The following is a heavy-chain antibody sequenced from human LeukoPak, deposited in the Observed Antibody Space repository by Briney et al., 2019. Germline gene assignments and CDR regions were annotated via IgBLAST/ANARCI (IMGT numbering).Heavy chain of an antibody. J-gene: IGHJ4*02. D-gene: IGHD4-17*01. CDR3: TTRGTTVTTNYFDY. CDR2: IKSKTDGGTT. V-gene: IGHV3-15*01. CDR1: GFTFSSYW. Sequence: GSLRLSCAASGFTFSSYWMSWVRQAPGKGLEWVGRIKSKTDGGTTDYAAPVKGRFTISRDDSKNTLYLQMNSLKTEDTAVYYCTTRGTTVTTNYFDYWGQGTLVTVSS.